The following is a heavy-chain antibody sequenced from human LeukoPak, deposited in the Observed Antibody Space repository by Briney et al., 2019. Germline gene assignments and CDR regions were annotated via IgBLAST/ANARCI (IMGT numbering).Heavy chain of an antibody. V-gene: IGHV4-30-2*01. CDR3: ARDSPSNYMDV. CDR1: GGSISSGGYY. Sequence: SETLSLTCTVSGGSISSGGYYWSWIRQPPGKGLEWIGYIYHSGSTYYNPSLKSRVTISVDRSKNQFSLKLSSVTAADTAVYYCARDSPSNYMDVWGKGTTVTVSS. CDR2: IYHSGST. D-gene: IGHD2/OR15-2a*01. J-gene: IGHJ6*03.